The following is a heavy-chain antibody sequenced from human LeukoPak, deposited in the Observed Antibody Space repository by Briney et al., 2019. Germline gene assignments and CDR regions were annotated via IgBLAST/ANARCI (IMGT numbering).Heavy chain of an antibody. CDR1: GGSISSYY. CDR3: ARAPRATGMKIAPPRWFDP. D-gene: IGHD3-10*01. Sequence: PSETLSLTCTVSGGSISSYYWSWIRQPPGKGLEWIGYIYYSGSTNYNPSLKSRVTISVDTSKNQFSLKLSSVTAADTAVYYCARAPRATGMKIAPPRWFDPWGQGTLVTVSS. J-gene: IGHJ5*02. CDR2: IYYSGST. V-gene: IGHV4-59*12.